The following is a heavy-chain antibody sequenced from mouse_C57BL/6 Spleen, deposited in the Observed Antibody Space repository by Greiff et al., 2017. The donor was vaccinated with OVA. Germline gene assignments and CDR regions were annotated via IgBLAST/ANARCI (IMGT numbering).Heavy chain of an antibody. Sequence: VQLKESGPGLVQPSQSLSITCTASGFSLTSYGVHWVRQSPGKGLEWLGVIWSGGSTDYNAAFMSRLSTTKDNSKSQVFYKMNSLQADDTAIYYCAKESYAMDYWGQGTSVTVSS. CDR3: AKESYAMDY. CDR2: IWSGGST. J-gene: IGHJ4*01. V-gene: IGHV2-5*01. CDR1: GFSLTSYG.